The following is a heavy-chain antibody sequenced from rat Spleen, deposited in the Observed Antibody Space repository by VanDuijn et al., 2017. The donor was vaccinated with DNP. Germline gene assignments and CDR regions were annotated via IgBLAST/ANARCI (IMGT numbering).Heavy chain of an antibody. CDR1: GYSITSNY. D-gene: IGHD1-7*01. CDR2: INHSGST. J-gene: IGHJ2*01. Sequence: EVRLQESGPGLVQPSQSLSLTCSVTGYSITSNYWAWIRKLPGNKMEWIGYINHSGSTGYNPSLKSRISITRDTSKNHFFLHLNSVTIEDTATYYCARWTRYFDYWGQGVMVTVSS. V-gene: IGHV3-1*01. CDR3: ARWTRYFDY.